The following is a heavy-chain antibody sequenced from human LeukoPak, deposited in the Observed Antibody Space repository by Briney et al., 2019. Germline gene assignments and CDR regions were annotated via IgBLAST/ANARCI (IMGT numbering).Heavy chain of an antibody. J-gene: IGHJ5*02. D-gene: IGHD5-18*01. CDR2: IYYSGST. V-gene: IGHV4-59*01. Sequence: SETLSLTCTVSGGSISSYYWSWIRQPPGKGLEWIGYIYYSGSTNYNPSLKSRVTISVDTSKNQFSLKLSSVTAADTAVYYCARVRIQLWLGLFDPWGQGTLVTVSS. CDR3: ARVRIQLWLGLFDP. CDR1: GGSISSYY.